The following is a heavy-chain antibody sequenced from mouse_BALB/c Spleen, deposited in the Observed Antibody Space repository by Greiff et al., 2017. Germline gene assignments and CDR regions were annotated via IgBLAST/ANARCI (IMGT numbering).Heavy chain of an antibody. CDR2: IYPGSGST. CDR1: GYTFTDYV. J-gene: IGHJ1*01. Sequence: QVQLKQSGPELVKPGASVKMSCKASGYTFTDYVISWVKQRTGQGLEWIGEIYPGSGSTYYNEKFKGKATLTADKSSNTAYMQLSSLTSEDSAVYFCAKPYYGSSSHWYFDVWGAGTTVTVSS. V-gene: IGHV1-77*01. CDR3: AKPYYGSSSHWYFDV. D-gene: IGHD1-1*01.